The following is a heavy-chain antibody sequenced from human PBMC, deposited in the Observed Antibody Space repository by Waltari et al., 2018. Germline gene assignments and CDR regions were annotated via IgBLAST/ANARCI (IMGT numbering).Heavy chain of an antibody. Sequence: EVQLVQSGAEVKKPGESLKISCKGSGYSFTSYWIGWVRQMPGKGLEWMGIIYPGDSDTRYSPSFQGQVTISADKSISTAYLQWSSLKASDTAMYYCARQVGATHYGTGYFDYWGQGTLVTVSS. J-gene: IGHJ4*02. CDR3: ARQVGATHYGTGYFDY. CDR1: GYSFTSYW. V-gene: IGHV5-51*01. D-gene: IGHD1-26*01. CDR2: IYPGDSDT.